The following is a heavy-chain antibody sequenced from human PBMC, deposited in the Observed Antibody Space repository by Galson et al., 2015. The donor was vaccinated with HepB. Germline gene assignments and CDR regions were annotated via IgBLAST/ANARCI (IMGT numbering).Heavy chain of an antibody. D-gene: IGHD1-1*01. CDR1: GFTFDDYG. J-gene: IGHJ6*03. Sequence: SLRLSCAASGFTFDDYGMSWVRQAPGKGLEWVSGINWNGGSTGYADSVKGRFTISRDNAKNSLYLQMNSLRAEDTALYHCARESSEPYTPYYYYYMDVWGKGTTVTVSS. CDR2: INWNGGST. CDR3: ARESSEPYTPYYYYYMDV. V-gene: IGHV3-20*01.